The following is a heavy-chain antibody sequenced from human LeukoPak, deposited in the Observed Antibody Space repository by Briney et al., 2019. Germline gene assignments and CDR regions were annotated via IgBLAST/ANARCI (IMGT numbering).Heavy chain of an antibody. CDR2: ISTSSSYM. CDR1: EFTFSRYS. D-gene: IGHD2-2*01. J-gene: IGHJ3*02. V-gene: IGHV3-21*01. Sequence: GGSLRLSCAASEFTFSRYSMNWVRQAPGKGLEWVSSISTSSSYMFYAASVKGRFTISRDNAKNSLYLQMNSLRAEDTAVYYCARGHGVVAASDDAFDIWGQGTMVTVSS. CDR3: ARGHGVVAASDDAFDI.